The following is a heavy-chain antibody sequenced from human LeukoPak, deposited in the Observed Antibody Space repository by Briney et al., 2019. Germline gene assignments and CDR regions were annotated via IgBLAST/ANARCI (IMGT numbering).Heavy chain of an antibody. CDR1: GGSINSFY. CDR3: ARVEGVVRGLSPPAIKSRVYFDH. V-gene: IGHV4-59*01. D-gene: IGHD3-10*01. Sequence: PSETLSLTCTVSGGSINSFYWSWIRQSPGKGLEWIGNIYYRGNTNYNPSLQSRVTISVDTSKRQFSLRLSSVTAADTAIYYCARVEGVVRGLSPPAIKSRVYFDHWGQGTLVTVSS. J-gene: IGHJ4*02. CDR2: IYYRGNT.